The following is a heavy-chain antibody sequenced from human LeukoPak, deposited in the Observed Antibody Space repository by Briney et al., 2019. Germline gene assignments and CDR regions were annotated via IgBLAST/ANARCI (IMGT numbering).Heavy chain of an antibody. CDR2: INHSGST. Sequence: SETLSLTCAVYGGSFSGYYWSWIRQPPGKGLEWIGEINHSGSTNYNPSLKSRVTISVDTSKNQFSLKLSSVTAADTAVYYCAGVGIAARPENFDYWGQGTLVTVSS. CDR3: AGVGIAARPENFDY. J-gene: IGHJ4*02. CDR1: GGSFSGYY. V-gene: IGHV4-34*01. D-gene: IGHD6-6*01.